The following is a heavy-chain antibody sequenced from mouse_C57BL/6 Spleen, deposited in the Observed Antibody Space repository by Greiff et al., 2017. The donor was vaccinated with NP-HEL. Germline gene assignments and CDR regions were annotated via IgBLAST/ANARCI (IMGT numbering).Heavy chain of an antibody. Sequence: QVQLQQSGAELAKPGASVKLSCKASGYTFTSYWMHWVKQRPGQGLEWIGYINPSSGYTKYNQKFKDKATLTADNSSSTAYMQLSSLTYEDSAVYYCARDGTYAMDYWGQGTSVTVSS. CDR3: ARDGTYAMDY. D-gene: IGHD4-1*01. J-gene: IGHJ4*01. V-gene: IGHV1-7*01. CDR2: INPSSGYT. CDR1: GYTFTSYW.